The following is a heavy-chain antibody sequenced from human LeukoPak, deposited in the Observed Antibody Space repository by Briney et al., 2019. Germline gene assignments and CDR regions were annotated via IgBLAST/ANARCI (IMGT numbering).Heavy chain of an antibody. V-gene: IGHV4-39*07. CDR1: GGSISSSSYY. Sequence: SETLSLTCTVSGGSISSSSYYWGWIRQPPGKGLEWIGSIYYSGSTYYNPSLKSRVTISVDTSKNQFSLKLSSVTAADTAVYFCVRYYDSSGYYPGGLDIWGQGTLVTVSS. CDR2: IYYSGST. CDR3: VRYYDSSGYYPGGLDI. J-gene: IGHJ3*02. D-gene: IGHD3-22*01.